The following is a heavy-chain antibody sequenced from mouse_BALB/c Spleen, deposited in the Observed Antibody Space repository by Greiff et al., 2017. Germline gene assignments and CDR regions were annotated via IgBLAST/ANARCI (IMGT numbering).Heavy chain of an antibody. CDR3: ARGDYEGNYYAMDY. D-gene: IGHD2-4*01. V-gene: IGHV5-9-4*01. CDR1: GFTFSSYA. J-gene: IGHJ4*01. Sequence: EVKLMESGGGLVKPGGSLKLSCAASGFTFSSYAMSWVRQSPEKRLEWVAEISSGGSYTYYPDTVTGRFTISRDNAKNTLYLEMSSLRSEDTAMYYCARGDYEGNYYAMDYWGQGTSVTVSS. CDR2: ISSGGSYT.